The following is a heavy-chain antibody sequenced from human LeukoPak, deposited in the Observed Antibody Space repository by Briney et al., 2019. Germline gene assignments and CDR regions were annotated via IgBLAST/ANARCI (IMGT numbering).Heavy chain of an antibody. J-gene: IGHJ2*01. CDR2: ISAYNGNT. CDR3: ARESWITAAPNFDL. D-gene: IGHD6-13*01. V-gene: IGHV1-18*01. CDR1: GYTFINYG. Sequence: ASVKVSCKASGYTFINYGITWVRQAPGQGLEWMGWISAYNGNTNYAQKLQDRVTMTTDTSTTTAYMELRSLRSDDTAVYYCARESWITAAPNFDLWGRGTLVTVSS.